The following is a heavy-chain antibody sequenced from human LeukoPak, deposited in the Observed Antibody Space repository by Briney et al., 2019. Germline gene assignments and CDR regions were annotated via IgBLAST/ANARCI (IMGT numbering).Heavy chain of an antibody. D-gene: IGHD5-18*01. Sequence: SQTLSLTCAISGDSVSSNSAAWSWIRQSPSRGLEWLGRTYYRSKWYNDYAVSVKSRITINPDTSKNQFSLQLNSVTPEDTAVYYCARGTLRYSYGFDYWGQGTLVTVSS. V-gene: IGHV6-1*01. CDR2: TYYRSKWYN. J-gene: IGHJ4*02. CDR1: GDSVSSNSAA. CDR3: ARGTLRYSYGFDY.